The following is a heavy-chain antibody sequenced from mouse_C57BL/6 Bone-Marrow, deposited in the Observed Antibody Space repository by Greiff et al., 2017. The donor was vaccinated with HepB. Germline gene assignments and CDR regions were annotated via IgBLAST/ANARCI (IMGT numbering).Heavy chain of an antibody. CDR3: ALLRRRYYAMDY. CDR2: ISDGGSYT. CDR1: GFTFSSYA. J-gene: IGHJ4*01. D-gene: IGHD1-1*01. Sequence: EVKLMESGGGLVKPGGSLKLSCAASGFTFSSYAMSWVRQTPEKRLEWVATISDGGSYTYYPDNVKGRFTISRDNAKNNLYLQMSHLKSEDTAMYYCALLRRRYYAMDYWGQGTSVTVSS. V-gene: IGHV5-4*03.